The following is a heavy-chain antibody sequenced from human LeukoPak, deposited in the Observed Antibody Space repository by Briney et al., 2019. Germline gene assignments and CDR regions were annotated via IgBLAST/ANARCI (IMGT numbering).Heavy chain of an antibody. J-gene: IGHJ4*02. CDR1: GFTFSSYG. CDR2: ISYDETNK. V-gene: IGHV3-30*12. D-gene: IGHD4-17*01. CDR3: ARPDDYGDYFDY. Sequence: PGGSLRLSCAASGFTFSSYGMHWVRQAPGKGLEWVAVISYDETNKYYADSVKGRFTISRDNAKNSLYLQMNSLRAEDTAVYYCARPDDYGDYFDYWGQGALVTVSS.